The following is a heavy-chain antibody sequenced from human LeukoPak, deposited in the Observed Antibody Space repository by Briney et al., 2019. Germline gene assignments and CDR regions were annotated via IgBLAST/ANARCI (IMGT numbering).Heavy chain of an antibody. J-gene: IGHJ4*02. V-gene: IGHV1-8*02. CDR1: GYSFTDHY. D-gene: IGHD5-18*01. Sequence: ASVKVSCKASGYSFTDHYLHWVRQAPGQGLEWMGCINGHSGNTGYAQKFQGRVTMTRNTSISTAYMELSSLRSEDTAVYYCARRGYSYGYTAYYFDYWGQGTLVTVSS. CDR3: ARRGYSYGYTAYYFDY. CDR2: INGHSGNT.